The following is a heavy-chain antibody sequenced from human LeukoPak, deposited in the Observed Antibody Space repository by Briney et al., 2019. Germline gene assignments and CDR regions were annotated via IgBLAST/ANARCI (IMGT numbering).Heavy chain of an antibody. D-gene: IGHD3-22*01. CDR1: GGTFGSHG. CDR3: ARDYNYDSNASDDALDI. CDR2: IIPIFHTA. J-gene: IGHJ3*02. V-gene: IGHV1-69*05. Sequence: SVKVSCKASGGTFGSHGINWVRQAPGQGLEWMGGIIPIFHTANYAQNFQDRLTITTDESTNTVYMELSSLRSEDTAVYYCARDYNYDSNASDDALDIWGQGTMVTVSS.